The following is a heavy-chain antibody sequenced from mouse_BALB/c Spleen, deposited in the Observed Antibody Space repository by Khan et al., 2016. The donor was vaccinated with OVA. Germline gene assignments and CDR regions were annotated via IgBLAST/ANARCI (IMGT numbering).Heavy chain of an antibody. CDR1: GFTFSNYW. V-gene: IGHV6-6*02. J-gene: IGHJ2*01. Sequence: VQLKESGGGLVQPGGSMKLSCVASGFTFSNYWMNWVRQSPEKGLEWVGGISLNSDDYVTHYAESVKGRFTISRDDSKSSVYQQTNKLRAEDPGIYYCWILLWGQGTTLTVSS. CDR3: WILL. CDR2: ISLNSDDYVT.